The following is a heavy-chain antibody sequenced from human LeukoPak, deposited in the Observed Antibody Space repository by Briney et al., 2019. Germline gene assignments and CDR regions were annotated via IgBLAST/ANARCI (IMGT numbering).Heavy chain of an antibody. V-gene: IGHV4-34*01. CDR3: AREWSSYMDV. CDR2: INHSGST. D-gene: IGHD2-8*01. CDR1: GGSFSDYY. Sequence: SETLSLTCAVYGGSFSDYYWSWIRQPPGKGLEWIGEINHSGSTNYNPSLKSRITTSVDTSKNQFSLKLSSVTAADTAVYYCAREWSSYMDVWGKGTTVTVSS. J-gene: IGHJ6*03.